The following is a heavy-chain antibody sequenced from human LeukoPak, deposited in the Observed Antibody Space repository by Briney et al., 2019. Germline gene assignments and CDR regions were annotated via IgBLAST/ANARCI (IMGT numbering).Heavy chain of an antibody. J-gene: IGHJ4*02. D-gene: IGHD3-3*01. CDR1: GGSISSYY. V-gene: IGHV4-59*01. CDR2: IYYSGST. CDR3: ATTVTYYDFWSAPYYFDY. Sequence: SETLSLTCTVSGGSISSYYWSWIRQPPGKGLEWIGYIYYSGSTNYNPSLKSRVTISVDTSKNQFSLKLSSVTAADTAVYYCATTVTYYDFWSAPYYFDYWGQGTLVTVSS.